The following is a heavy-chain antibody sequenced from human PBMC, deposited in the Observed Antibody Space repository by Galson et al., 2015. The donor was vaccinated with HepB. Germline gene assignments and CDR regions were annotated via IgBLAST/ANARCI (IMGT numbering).Heavy chain of an antibody. CDR1: GYTFTGYY. Sequence: SVKVSCKASGYTFTGYYMHWVRQAPGQGLEWMGRINPNSGGTSYAQKFQGRVTMTTDTSISTAYMELSRLRSDDTAVYYCARDWVHGGNCGYWGQGTLVTVSS. D-gene: IGHD4-23*01. CDR3: ARDWVHGGNCGY. J-gene: IGHJ4*02. V-gene: IGHV1-2*06. CDR2: INPNSGGT.